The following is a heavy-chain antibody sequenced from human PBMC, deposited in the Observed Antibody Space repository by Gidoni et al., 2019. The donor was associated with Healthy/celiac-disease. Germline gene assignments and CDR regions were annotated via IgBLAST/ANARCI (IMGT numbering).Heavy chain of an antibody. J-gene: IGHJ6*02. CDR2: MNPNSGNT. D-gene: IGHD4-17*01. CDR1: GYTFTSYD. V-gene: IGHV1-8*01. CDR3: ARVDGDYGYYYGMDV. Sequence: QVQLVQSAAEVKNPGASVKVSCKASGYTFTSYDINWVRQATGQGLEWMGWMNPNSGNTGYAQKFQGRVTMTRNTSISTAYMELSSLRSEDTAVYYCARVDGDYGYYYGMDVWGQGTTVTVSS.